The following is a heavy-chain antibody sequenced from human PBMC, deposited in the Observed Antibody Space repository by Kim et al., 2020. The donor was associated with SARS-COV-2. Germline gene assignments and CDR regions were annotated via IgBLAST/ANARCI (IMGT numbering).Heavy chain of an antibody. CDR2: INNDGSIT. J-gene: IGHJ4*02. V-gene: IGHV3-74*01. CDR3: VRVDYVSGSYYDY. CDR1: GFTFSRYW. Sequence: GGSLRLSCAASGFTFSRYWMHWVRQVPGKGLVWVSCINNDGSITTYADSVKGGFSISRDNAKNTVYLQMNSLRAEDTAVYYCVRVDYVSGSYYDYWGQGTRVTVSS. D-gene: IGHD3-10*01.